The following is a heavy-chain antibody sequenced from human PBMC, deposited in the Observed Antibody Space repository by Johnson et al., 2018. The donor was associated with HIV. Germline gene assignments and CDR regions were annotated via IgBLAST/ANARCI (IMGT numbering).Heavy chain of an antibody. CDR1: GFTFNTYW. Sequence: VQLVESGGGLVQPGGSLSLSCAASGFTFNTYWMTWVRQAPGKGLEWVANINQDGSEKDYVDSVKGRFTISRDIAKNSLYLQMSGLRAEDTAVYYCARVRASGWGSYPNDAFDIWGQGTMV. CDR2: INQDGSEK. J-gene: IGHJ3*02. V-gene: IGHV3-7*01. D-gene: IGHD3-16*02. CDR3: ARVRASGWGSYPNDAFDI.